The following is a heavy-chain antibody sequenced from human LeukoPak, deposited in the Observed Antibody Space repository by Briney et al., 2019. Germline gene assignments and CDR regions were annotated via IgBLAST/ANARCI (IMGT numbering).Heavy chain of an antibody. V-gene: IGHV3-21*01. Sequence: GGSLRLSCAASGFTFSSYSMNWVRQAPGKGLEWVSSISSSSSYIYYADSVKGRFTISRDNAKNSLYLQMNSLRAEDTAVYYCARVRGQSDHDAFDIWGQGTMVTVSS. CDR1: GFTFSSYS. J-gene: IGHJ3*02. CDR3: ARVRGQSDHDAFDI. CDR2: ISSSSSYI.